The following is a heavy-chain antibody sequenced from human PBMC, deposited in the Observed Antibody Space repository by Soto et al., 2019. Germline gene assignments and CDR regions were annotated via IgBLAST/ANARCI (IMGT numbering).Heavy chain of an antibody. Sequence: QVQLQESGPGLVKPSETVSLTCTVSGVSISSSYWSWIRQSPGKEMQWIGYIYYSGSVKYNPSLNSRVTISADMSRNQLSLRVTPVTAADTALYYCARGMYDSSGFSNPFDIWGQGTMVTVSS. CDR2: IYYSGSV. V-gene: IGHV4-59*01. J-gene: IGHJ3*02. CDR3: ARGMYDSSGFSNPFDI. CDR1: GVSISSSY. D-gene: IGHD3-22*01.